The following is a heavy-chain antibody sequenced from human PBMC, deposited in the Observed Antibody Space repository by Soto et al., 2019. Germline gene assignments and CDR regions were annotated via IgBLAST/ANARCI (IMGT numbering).Heavy chain of an antibody. V-gene: IGHV3-23*01. J-gene: IGHJ3*01. CDR2: ILGSGHTT. CDR1: GFTFTNYA. CDR3: AKDPNTDYVGAFEF. Sequence: GGSLRLSCAASGFTFTNYAMSWVRQAPGKGPEWVSGILGSGHTTFYADSVKGRFIVSRDNSKNTLSLQMNSLRAEDTAVYYCAKDPNTDYVGAFEFWGQATMVTVSS. D-gene: IGHD3-10*02.